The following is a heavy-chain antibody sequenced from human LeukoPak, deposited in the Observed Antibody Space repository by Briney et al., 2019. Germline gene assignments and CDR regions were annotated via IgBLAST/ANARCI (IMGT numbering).Heavy chain of an antibody. Sequence: GGSLRLSCAASGFTFSRYWMHWVRQAPGKGLVWVSRISPDGSRTAYADSVKGRFTISRDNAKNTVYLQMNSLRAEDTAVYYCARVALGSYNWFDPWGQGTLVTVSS. V-gene: IGHV3-74*01. D-gene: IGHD3-10*01. J-gene: IGHJ5*02. CDR1: GFTFSRYW. CDR3: ARVALGSYNWFDP. CDR2: ISPDGSRT.